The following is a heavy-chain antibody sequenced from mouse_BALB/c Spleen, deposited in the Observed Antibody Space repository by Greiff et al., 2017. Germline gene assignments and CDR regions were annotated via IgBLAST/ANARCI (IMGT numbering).Heavy chain of an antibody. Sequence: EVQLQESGPSLVKPSQTLSLTCSVTGDSITSCYLHWIRKFPGNKLEYMGYISYSGSTYYNPSLKSRISITRDTSTNQYYLQLNSVTTEDTATYYCARSDYGNSFAYWGQGTLVTVSA. J-gene: IGHJ3*01. CDR3: ARSDYGNSFAY. CDR2: ISYSGST. D-gene: IGHD2-1*01. V-gene: IGHV3-8*02. CDR1: GDSITSCY.